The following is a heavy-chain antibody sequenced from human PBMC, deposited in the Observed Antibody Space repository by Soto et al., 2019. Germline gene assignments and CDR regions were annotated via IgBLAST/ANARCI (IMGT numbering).Heavy chain of an antibody. Sequence: QVQLVQSGAEVRKPGSSVKVSCKASGGTFSRYPISWVRQAPGQGLEWMGGIIPMFGTANHAQKFQGRVNITADESTSTAYMELSSLRSEDTDMYVCARARAVAGLYHGMDVWGQGTTVIVSS. J-gene: IGHJ6*02. CDR1: GGTFSRYP. D-gene: IGHD6-19*01. CDR3: ARARAVAGLYHGMDV. CDR2: IIPMFGTA. V-gene: IGHV1-69*01.